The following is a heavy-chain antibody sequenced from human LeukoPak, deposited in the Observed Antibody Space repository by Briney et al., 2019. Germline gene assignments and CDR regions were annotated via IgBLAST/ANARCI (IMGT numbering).Heavy chain of an antibody. J-gene: IGHJ4*02. V-gene: IGHV4-38-2*01. D-gene: IGHD2-21*02. CDR3: VTYCGGDCYRAFDY. Sequence: SETLSLTCAVSGYSISSGYYWGWIRQPPGKGLEWIGTIYHTGSTYYNPSLKSRVTISVDTSKNQFSLKLSSVTAADMAVYYCVTYCGGDCYRAFDYWGQGTLVTVSS. CDR1: GYSISSGYY. CDR2: IYHTGST.